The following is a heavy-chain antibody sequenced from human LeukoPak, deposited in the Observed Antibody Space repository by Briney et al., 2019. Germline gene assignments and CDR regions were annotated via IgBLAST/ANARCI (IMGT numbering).Heavy chain of an antibody. D-gene: IGHD3-10*01. CDR3: ARDALRVRGVPYYMDV. J-gene: IGHJ6*03. V-gene: IGHV3-30*02. CDR1: GFSFSSYG. Sequence: GGSLRLSCAASGFSFSSYGMHCVRRAPGKGLEWVAFIRYDGSNKDSADSVKGRFTISRDNPNNSLYLEMNSLRVEDTAVYYCARDALRVRGVPYYMDVWGKGITVSISS. CDR2: IRYDGSNK.